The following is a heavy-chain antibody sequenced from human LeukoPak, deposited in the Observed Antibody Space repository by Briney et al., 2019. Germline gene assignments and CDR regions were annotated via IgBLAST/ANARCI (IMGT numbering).Heavy chain of an antibody. D-gene: IGHD2-2*01. V-gene: IGHV3-7*03. Sequence: GGSLRLSCAASGFTFRSYWMSWVRQAPGKGLEWVANIKQDGSEKYYVDSVKGRFTISRDNAKNSLYLQMNSLRSEDTAVYYCARPAATYSAAFDHWGQGTLVTVSS. CDR3: ARPAATYSAAFDH. CDR1: GFTFRSYW. CDR2: IKQDGSEK. J-gene: IGHJ4*02.